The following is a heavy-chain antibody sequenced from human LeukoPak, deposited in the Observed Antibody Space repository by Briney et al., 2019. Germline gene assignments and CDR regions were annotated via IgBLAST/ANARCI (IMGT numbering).Heavy chain of an antibody. D-gene: IGHD3-22*01. CDR2: ISGSGGST. J-gene: IGHJ4*02. CDR3: AKDLNIYDSSGYAIDY. CDR1: GSTFSSYA. Sequence: GGSLRLSCAASGSTFSSYAMSWVRQAPGKGLEWVSAISGSGGSTYYADSVKGRFTISRDNSKNTLYLQMNSLRAEDTAVYYCAKDLNIYDSSGYAIDYWGQGTLVTVSS. V-gene: IGHV3-23*01.